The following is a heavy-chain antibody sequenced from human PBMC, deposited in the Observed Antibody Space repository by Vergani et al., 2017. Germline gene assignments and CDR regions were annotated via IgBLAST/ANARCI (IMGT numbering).Heavy chain of an antibody. Sequence: QVQLVQSGAEVKKPGASVKVSCKTSGYTFTSYGISWVRQAPGQGLEWMGWISAYNGNTDYAQKFQGRVTMTTDTSTSTAYMELRSLRSDDTAVYYCSRHGGITTSCYYCGYWVDPWGQGTLVTVSS. V-gene: IGHV1-18*01. D-gene: IGHD2-2*01. CDR2: ISAYNGNT. CDR3: SRHGGITTSCYYCGYWVDP. J-gene: IGHJ5*02. CDR1: GYTFTSYG.